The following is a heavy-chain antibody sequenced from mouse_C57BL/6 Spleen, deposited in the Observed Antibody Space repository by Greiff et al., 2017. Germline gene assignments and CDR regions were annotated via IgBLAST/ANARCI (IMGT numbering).Heavy chain of an antibody. CDR1: GFTFSDYY. D-gene: IGHD2-4*01. CDR2: INYDGSST. J-gene: IGHJ3*01. CDR3: ARYDYDDGFAY. V-gene: IGHV5-16*01. Sequence: EVKLMESEGGLVQPGSSMKLSCTASGFTFSDYYMAWVRQVPEKGLEWVANINYDGSSTYYLDSLKSRFIISRDNAKNILYLQMSSLKSEDTATYYCARYDYDDGFAYWGQGTLVTVSA.